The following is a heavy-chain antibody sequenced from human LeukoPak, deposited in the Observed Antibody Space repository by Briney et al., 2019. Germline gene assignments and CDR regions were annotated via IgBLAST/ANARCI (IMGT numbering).Heavy chain of an antibody. Sequence: GRSLRLSCAASGFTFSSYAMHWVRQAPGKGLEWVAVISYDGSNKYYADSVKGRFTISRDNSKNTLYLQMNSLGAEDTAVYYCARDLPKSIMITFGGVEDYYYGMDVWGQGTTVTVSS. J-gene: IGHJ6*02. CDR1: GFTFSSYA. CDR2: ISYDGSNK. V-gene: IGHV3-30-3*01. CDR3: ARDLPKSIMITFGGVEDYYYGMDV. D-gene: IGHD3-16*01.